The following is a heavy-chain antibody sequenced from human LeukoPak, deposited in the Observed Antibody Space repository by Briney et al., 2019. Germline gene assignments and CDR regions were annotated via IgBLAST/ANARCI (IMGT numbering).Heavy chain of an antibody. D-gene: IGHD5-24*01. Sequence: GGSLRLSCAASGFSFSSHWMSWVRQAPGKGLEWVANIKEDGSEKYYVDSLKGRFTISRDNAKNSLSLQLNSLRAEDTAVYYCARDQGWLQFDNWGQGTLVTVSS. J-gene: IGHJ4*02. CDR3: ARDQGWLQFDN. CDR2: IKEDGSEK. V-gene: IGHV3-7*05. CDR1: GFSFSSHW.